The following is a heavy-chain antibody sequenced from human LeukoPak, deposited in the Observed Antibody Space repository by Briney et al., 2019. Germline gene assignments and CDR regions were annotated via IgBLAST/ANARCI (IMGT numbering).Heavy chain of an antibody. CDR3: ARGRMAAAATRGDYLDY. V-gene: IGHV4-34*01. CDR1: GGSFSGYY. D-gene: IGHD6-13*01. Sequence: SETLSLTCAVYGGSFSGYYLNWIRQPPGKGLEWIGEINHSGRNNYNPSLKSRVTISVDTSKNQFSLKLTSVTAADTAVYYCARGRMAAAATRGDYLDYWGQGTLVTVSS. CDR2: INHSGRN. J-gene: IGHJ4*02.